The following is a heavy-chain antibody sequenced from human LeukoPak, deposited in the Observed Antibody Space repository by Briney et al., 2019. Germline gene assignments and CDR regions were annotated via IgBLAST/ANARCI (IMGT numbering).Heavy chain of an antibody. V-gene: IGHV4-39*01. CDR2: IYYSGST. CDR1: GGSISSSSYY. J-gene: IGHJ6*03. Sequence: SETLSLTCSVSGGSISSSSYYWVWIRQPPGKGMERIGSIYYSGSTYYNPSLKSRVTISVDMSKNQFSLNLNSVTAADTAVYYCARHPYYYYYMDVWGKGTTVTVSS. CDR3: ARHPYYYYYMDV.